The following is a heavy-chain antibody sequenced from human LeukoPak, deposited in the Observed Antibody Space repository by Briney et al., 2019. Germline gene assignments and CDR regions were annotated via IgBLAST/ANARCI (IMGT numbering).Heavy chain of an antibody. CDR1: GFTFSSCA. CDR3: AIRVAAIRFDP. D-gene: IGHD2-2*02. J-gene: IGHJ5*02. Sequence: GGSLRLSCAASGFTFSSCAMSWVSQAPGKGLEWVSVISGSGGSTYYADSVRGRFTISRDNSKNTLFLQMNSLRAEDTAVYYCAIRVAAIRFDPWGQGTLVTVSS. CDR2: ISGSGGST. V-gene: IGHV3-23*01.